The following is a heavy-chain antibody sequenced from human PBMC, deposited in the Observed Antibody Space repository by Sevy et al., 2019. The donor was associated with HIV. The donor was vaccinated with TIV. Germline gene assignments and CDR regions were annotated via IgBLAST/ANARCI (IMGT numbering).Heavy chain of an antibody. V-gene: IGHV3-23*01. CDR2: ISGSGGST. D-gene: IGHD1-26*01. J-gene: IGHJ6*03. Sequence: GGSLRLSCAASGFTFSSYAMSWVRQAPGKGLEWVSAISGSGGSTYYADSVKGRFIISRDNSKNTLYLQMNSLRAEDTAVYYCAKGERGLGYYYMDVWGKGTTVTVSS. CDR3: AKGERGLGYYYMDV. CDR1: GFTFSSYA.